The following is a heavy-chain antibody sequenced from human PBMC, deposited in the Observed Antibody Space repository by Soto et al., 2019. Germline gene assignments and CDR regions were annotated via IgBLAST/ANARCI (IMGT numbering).Heavy chain of an antibody. Sequence: QVQLVESGGGVVQPGRSLRLSCAASGFTFSSYGMHWVRQAPGKGLEWVAVISYDGSNKYYADSVKGRFTISRDNSKNTLYLQMNSLRAEDTAVYYCAKERVRVVVAAAFDYWGQGTLVTVSS. V-gene: IGHV3-30*18. CDR1: GFTFSSYG. J-gene: IGHJ4*02. CDR2: ISYDGSNK. CDR3: AKERVRVVVAAAFDY. D-gene: IGHD2-15*01.